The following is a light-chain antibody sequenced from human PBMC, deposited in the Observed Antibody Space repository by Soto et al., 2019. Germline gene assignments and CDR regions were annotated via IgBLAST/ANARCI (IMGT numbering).Light chain of an antibody. V-gene: IGKV1-5*01. Sequence: EIQMTQSPSTLSASVGDRVTISCRASQSIGSWLAWYQQMPGQAPHLLIYGTSSRDTGIPARFSGIGSGTEFTLTISGLQPDDFATYYCQQYKAYPYTFAEGTKVDIK. CDR2: GTS. CDR3: QQYKAYPYT. J-gene: IGKJ2*01. CDR1: QSIGSW.